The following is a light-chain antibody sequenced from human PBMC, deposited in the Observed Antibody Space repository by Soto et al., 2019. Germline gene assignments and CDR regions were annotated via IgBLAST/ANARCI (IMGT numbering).Light chain of an antibody. CDR2: GNT. CDR3: QSYDNSLSGSYV. V-gene: IGLV1-40*01. Sequence: QSVLTQPPSVSGAPGQRVTISCTGSSSNIGANSDVHWYQQLTGAAPKLLIYGNTNRPSGVSDRFSASKSGTSASLAITGLQAEDEADYYCQSYDNSLSGSYVFGTGTKVTVL. J-gene: IGLJ1*01. CDR1: SSNIGANSD.